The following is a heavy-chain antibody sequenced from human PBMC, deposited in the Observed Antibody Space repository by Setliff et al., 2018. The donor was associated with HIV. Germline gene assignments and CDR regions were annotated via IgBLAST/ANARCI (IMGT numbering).Heavy chain of an antibody. CDR2: INTSGGSA. CDR3: ARTGHITGEIGP. CDR1: GYTFTTYP. V-gene: IGHV1-46*01. D-gene: IGHD3-10*01. Sequence: GASVKVSCKASGYTFTTYPMHWVRQAPGQGLEWMGVINTSGGSAGYAEKFRGRVTISEDTSKKQFTLSLASVTAADAAVYYCARTGHITGEIGPWGQGTRVTVSS. J-gene: IGHJ5*02.